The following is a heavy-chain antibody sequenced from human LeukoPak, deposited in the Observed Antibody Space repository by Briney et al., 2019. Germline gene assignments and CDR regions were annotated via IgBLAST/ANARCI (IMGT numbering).Heavy chain of an antibody. Sequence: PGGSLRLSCAASGFTFSSYAMHWVRQAPGKGLEWVAVISYDGSNKYYADSVKGRFTISRDNSKNALYLQMNSLRAEDTAVYYCARFYWFGELKENSGGAFDIWGQGTMVTVSS. CDR2: ISYDGSNK. D-gene: IGHD3-10*01. CDR3: ARFYWFGELKENSGGAFDI. CDR1: GFTFSSYA. V-gene: IGHV3-30-3*01. J-gene: IGHJ3*02.